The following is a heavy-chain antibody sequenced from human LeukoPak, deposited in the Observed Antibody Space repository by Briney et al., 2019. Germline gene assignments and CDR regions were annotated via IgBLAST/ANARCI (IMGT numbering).Heavy chain of an antibody. Sequence: SETLSLTCTVSGGSIRSSSYYWGWIRQPPGKGLEWIGSIYYSGSTYYNPSLKSRVTISVDTSKNQFSLKLSSVTAADTAVYYCARVQRWELLSAAYYFDYWGHGTLVTVSS. CDR2: IYYSGST. J-gene: IGHJ4*01. D-gene: IGHD1-26*01. CDR3: ARVQRWELLSAAYYFDY. CDR1: GGSIRSSSYY. V-gene: IGHV4-39*01.